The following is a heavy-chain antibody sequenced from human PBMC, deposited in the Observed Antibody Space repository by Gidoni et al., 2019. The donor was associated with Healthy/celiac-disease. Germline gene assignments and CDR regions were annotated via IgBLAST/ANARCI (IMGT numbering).Heavy chain of an antibody. CDR3: ARDGGSYYFDY. CDR2: INAGNGNT. CDR1: GSTFTSYA. J-gene: IGHJ4*02. Sequence: QVQLVQSGAEVKKPGASVKVSCKASGSTFTSYAMHWVRQAPGQRLEWMGWINAGNGNTKYSQKFQGRVTITRDTSASTAYMELSSLRSEDTAVYYCARDGGSYYFDYWGQGTLVTVSS. V-gene: IGHV1-3*01. D-gene: IGHD1-26*01.